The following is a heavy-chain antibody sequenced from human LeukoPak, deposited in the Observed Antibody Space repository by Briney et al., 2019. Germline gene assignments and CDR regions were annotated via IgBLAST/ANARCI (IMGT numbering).Heavy chain of an antibody. Sequence: GGSLRLSCAASGFTFSSYGMHWVRQAPGKGLEWVAVILYDGSNKYYADSVKGRFTISRDNSKNTLYLQMNSLRAEDTAVYYCAKDGRVAVADTSFDYWGQGTLVTVSS. J-gene: IGHJ4*02. V-gene: IGHV3-30*18. CDR3: AKDGRVAVADTSFDY. CDR2: ILYDGSNK. CDR1: GFTFSSYG. D-gene: IGHD6-19*01.